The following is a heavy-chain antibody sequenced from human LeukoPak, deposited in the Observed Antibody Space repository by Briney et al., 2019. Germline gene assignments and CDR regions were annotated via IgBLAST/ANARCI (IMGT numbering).Heavy chain of an antibody. J-gene: IGHJ4*02. V-gene: IGHV4-59*01. Sequence: PSETLSLTCTVSGGSISSYYWSWIRQPPGKGLEWIGYIYYSGSSSYNPALKSRVTISLDTSKNQFSLKLSSVTAADTAIYYCARLYCSRTSCYYSNWDQGTLVTVSS. CDR3: ARLYCSRTSCYYSN. CDR2: IYYSGSS. CDR1: GGSISSYY. D-gene: IGHD2-2*01.